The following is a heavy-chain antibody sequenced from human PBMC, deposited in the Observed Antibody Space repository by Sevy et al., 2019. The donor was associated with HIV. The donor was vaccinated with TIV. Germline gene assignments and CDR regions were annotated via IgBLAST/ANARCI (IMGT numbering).Heavy chain of an antibody. CDR1: GFTFSTYT. J-gene: IGHJ4*02. V-gene: IGHV3-21*01. D-gene: IGHD3-22*01. CDR2: ISSTSNYI. CDR3: ARQSNYYGYSGYYPYFDY. Sequence: GGSLRLSCAVSGFTFSTYTVNWVRQAPGKGLEWVSSISSTSNYIYYADSVKGRFIISRDNARNSLSLQMNSLRAEDTAVYYCARQSNYYGYSGYYPYFDYWGQGTLVTVSS.